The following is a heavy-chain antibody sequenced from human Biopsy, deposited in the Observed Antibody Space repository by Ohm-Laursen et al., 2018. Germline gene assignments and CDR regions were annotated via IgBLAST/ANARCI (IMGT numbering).Heavy chain of an antibody. V-gene: IGHV4-31*01. CDR1: GGSISSGGSY. Sequence: SQTLSLTCTVSGGSISSGGSYWSWIRQRPGKGLEWIGYIFNSANTYYNPSLKNLINISGDTSKNQFSLKLNSVTAADTAVYYCARGDYFDSNGYFWFDPWGQGTLVTVSS. J-gene: IGHJ5*02. D-gene: IGHD3-22*01. CDR3: ARGDYFDSNGYFWFDP. CDR2: IFNSANT.